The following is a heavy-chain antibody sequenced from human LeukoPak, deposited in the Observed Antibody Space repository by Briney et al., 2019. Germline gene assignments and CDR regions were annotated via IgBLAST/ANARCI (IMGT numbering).Heavy chain of an antibody. V-gene: IGHV4-61*01. D-gene: IGHD3-3*01. CDR2: IYYSGST. CDR3: ARGLSSIFGVASSYFDY. J-gene: IGHJ4*02. CDR1: GGSIGSGNYY. Sequence: SETLSLTCAVSGGSIGSGNYYWSWIRQPPGKGLEWIGYIYYSGSTNYNPSLKSRVTISVDTSKNQFSLKLSSVTAADTAVYYCARGLSSIFGVASSYFDYWGQGTLVTVSS.